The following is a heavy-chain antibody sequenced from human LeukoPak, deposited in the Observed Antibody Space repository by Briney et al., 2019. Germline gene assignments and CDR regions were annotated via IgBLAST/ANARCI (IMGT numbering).Heavy chain of an antibody. CDR3: AKDRSYGYGLFDY. CDR2: ISYDGSNK. J-gene: IGHJ4*02. V-gene: IGHV3-30*18. Sequence: GGSLRLSCAASGFIFSNYGMNWVRQAPGKGLEWVAVISYDGSNKYYADSVKGRFTISRDNSKNTLYLQMNSLRAEDTAVYYCAKDRSYGYGLFDYWGQGTLVTVSS. D-gene: IGHD5-18*01. CDR1: GFIFSNYG.